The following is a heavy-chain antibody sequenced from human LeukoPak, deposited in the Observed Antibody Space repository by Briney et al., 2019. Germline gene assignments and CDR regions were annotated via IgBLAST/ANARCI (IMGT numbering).Heavy chain of an antibody. Sequence: ASVKVSCKSSGYTFTTYGIGWVRQAPGQGLEWMGWISGYNGDTKYAQNLQGRITLTTDTSTSTAYMELRSLRSDDTAVYYCAAEPYQYYDFWSGYYRPPEYFDYWGQGTLVTVSS. V-gene: IGHV1-18*01. CDR3: AAEPYQYYDFWSGYYRPPEYFDY. CDR2: ISGYNGDT. CDR1: GYTFTTYG. J-gene: IGHJ4*02. D-gene: IGHD3-3*01.